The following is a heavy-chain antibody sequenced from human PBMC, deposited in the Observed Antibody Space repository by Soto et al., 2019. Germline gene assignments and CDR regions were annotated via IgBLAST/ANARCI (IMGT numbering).Heavy chain of an antibody. CDR1: GYTFTSYG. Sequence: VQLVQSGGEVKKPGASVKVSCKASGYTFTSYGIGWVRQAPGQGLEYMGWITVSNGNPNFAQKFQDRVTLTTDTSTNTAYMELRSLRSDDTAVYYCARWLQLRPLDYWGQGTLVTVSS. CDR3: ARWLQLRPLDY. CDR2: ITVSNGNP. V-gene: IGHV1-18*01. J-gene: IGHJ4*02. D-gene: IGHD1-1*01.